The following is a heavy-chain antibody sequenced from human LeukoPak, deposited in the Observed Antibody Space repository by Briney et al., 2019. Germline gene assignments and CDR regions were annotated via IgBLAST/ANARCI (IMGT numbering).Heavy chain of an antibody. D-gene: IGHD6-19*01. V-gene: IGHV3-48*03. CDR2: ISSSGSTK. Sequence: GGALRLSFAASGFTFSIYEMNWVRPAPGKGLEWVSYISSSGSTKYYADSVKGRFTISRDNAKNPLYLQMSSLRAEDTAVYYCARDSSSGWYNDSWGQGTLVTVSS. CDR3: ARDSSSGWYNDS. J-gene: IGHJ4*02. CDR1: GFTFSIYE.